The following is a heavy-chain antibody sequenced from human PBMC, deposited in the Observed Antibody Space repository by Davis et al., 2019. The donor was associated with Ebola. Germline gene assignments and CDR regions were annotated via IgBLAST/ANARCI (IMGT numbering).Heavy chain of an antibody. CDR3: ARGSSWYSGMDV. CDR2: ISYDGSNK. Sequence: GESLKISCAASGFTFSSYGMHWVRQAPGKGLEWVAVISYDGSNKYYADSVKGRFTISRDNAKNSLYLQMNSLRDEDTAVYYCARGSSWYSGMDVWGQGTTVTVSS. V-gene: IGHV3-33*05. D-gene: IGHD6-13*01. CDR1: GFTFSSYG. J-gene: IGHJ6*02.